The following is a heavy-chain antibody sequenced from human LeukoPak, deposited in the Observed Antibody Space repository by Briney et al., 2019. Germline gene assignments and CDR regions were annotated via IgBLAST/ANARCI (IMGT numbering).Heavy chain of an antibody. J-gene: IGHJ4*02. Sequence: GGSLSLSCAASGFPVNSNYMSWVRQAPGKGLEWVANIKLDGSEQYYMDSVKGRFTISRDNGKNVLYLQMSSLRVEDTAVYYCVAGDGWLGDYGGQGTLVTVSA. CDR2: IKLDGSEQ. D-gene: IGHD6-19*01. V-gene: IGHV3-7*01. CDR1: GFPVNSNY. CDR3: VAGDGWLGDY.